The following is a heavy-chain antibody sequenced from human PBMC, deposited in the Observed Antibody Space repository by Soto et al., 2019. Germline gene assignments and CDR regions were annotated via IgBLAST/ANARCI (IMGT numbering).Heavy chain of an antibody. CDR1: GYTFIRYG. Sequence: QVQLVQSASEVMKPGASVKVSCKASGYTFIRYGITWVRQAPGQRLEWMGWISPYNDQTIYAQKLQGRDTMTANTSTRTVYMQLRSLKSDDTAVYYCARGGNYDNVWGKLSHYGLDVWGQGTSVTVSS. V-gene: IGHV1-18*01. J-gene: IGHJ6*02. CDR2: ISPYNDQT. D-gene: IGHD3-16*01. CDR3: ARGGNYDNVWGKLSHYGLDV.